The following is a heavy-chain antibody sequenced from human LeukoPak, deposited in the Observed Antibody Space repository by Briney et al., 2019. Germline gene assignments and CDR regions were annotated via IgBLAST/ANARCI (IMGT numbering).Heavy chain of an antibody. CDR3: ARGGGRYYYDSSGYYFDY. CDR1: GFTFSSYA. CDR2: ISYDGSNK. Sequence: GGSLRLSCAASGFTFSSYAMHWVRQAPGKGLEWVAVISYDGSNKYYADSVKGRFTISRDNSKNTLYLQMNSLRAEDTAVYYCARGGGRYYYDSSGYYFDYWGQGTLVTVSS. J-gene: IGHJ4*02. V-gene: IGHV3-30-3*01. D-gene: IGHD3-22*01.